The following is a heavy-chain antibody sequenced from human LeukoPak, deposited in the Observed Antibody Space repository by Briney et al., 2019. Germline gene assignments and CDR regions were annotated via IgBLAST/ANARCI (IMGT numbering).Heavy chain of an antibody. D-gene: IGHD3-22*01. CDR3: ARDNSGYYDSSGPYYFDY. V-gene: IGHV4-59*01. Sequence: SETLSLTCTVSGGSISSYYWSWIRQPAGKGLEWIGYIYYSGSTNYNPSLKSRVTISVDTSKNQFSLKLSSVTAADTAVYYCARDNSGYYDSSGPYYFDYWGQGTLVTVSS. CDR2: IYYSGST. J-gene: IGHJ4*02. CDR1: GGSISSYY.